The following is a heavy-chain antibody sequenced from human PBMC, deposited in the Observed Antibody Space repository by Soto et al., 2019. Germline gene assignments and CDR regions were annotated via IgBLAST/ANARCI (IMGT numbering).Heavy chain of an antibody. CDR3: AKVPSPYYYDSRGYYPFDY. V-gene: IGHV3-23*01. J-gene: IGHJ4*02. D-gene: IGHD3-22*01. Sequence: RLSCSASGFTFSSYAMSWVRQAPGKGLEWVSAISGSGGSTYYADSVKGRFTISRDNSKNTLYLQMNSLRAEDTAVYYCAKVPSPYYYDSRGYYPFDYWGQGSLVNASS. CDR2: ISGSGGST. CDR1: GFTFSSYA.